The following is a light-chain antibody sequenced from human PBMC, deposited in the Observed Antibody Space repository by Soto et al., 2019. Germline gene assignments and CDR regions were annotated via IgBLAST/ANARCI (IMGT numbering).Light chain of an antibody. CDR2: GNS. V-gene: IGLV1-40*01. J-gene: IGLJ1*01. CDR1: SSNIGAGYD. Sequence: QSVLTQPPSVSGAPGQRVTLSCTGSSSNIGAGYDVHWYQQLPGTAPKLLIYGNSNRPSGVPDRFSGSKSGTSASLAITGLQAEDEADYYCQSYDSRDYVFGTGTKVTVL. CDR3: QSYDSRDYV.